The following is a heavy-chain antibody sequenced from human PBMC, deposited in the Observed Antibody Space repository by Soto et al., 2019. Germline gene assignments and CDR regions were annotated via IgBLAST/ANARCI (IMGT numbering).Heavy chain of an antibody. CDR2: ISGSGGST. J-gene: IGHJ6*02. CDR3: AKPIVGVPAATPYWYYYHYGMDV. V-gene: IGHV3-23*01. Sequence: SCKASGGTFSSYAMSWVRQAPGKGLEWVSAISGSGGSTYYADSVKGRFTISRDNSKNTLYLQMNSLRAEDTAVYYCAKPIVGVPAATPYWYYYHYGMDVWGQGTTVTASS. CDR1: GGTFSSYA. D-gene: IGHD2-2*01.